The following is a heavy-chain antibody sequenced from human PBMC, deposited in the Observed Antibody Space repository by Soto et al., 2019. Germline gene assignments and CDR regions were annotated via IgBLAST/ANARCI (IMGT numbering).Heavy chain of an antibody. Sequence: QVQLQESGPGLVKPSETLSLSCSVSGGSISGHYWSWVRQTPGKGLEWIGYMYYSGSTNYNPSLKSRVTISVDTYKHHSSLRLTSVTAADTAVYYCARGPSDDLIWNYYYMDVWGKGTSVTVSS. V-gene: IGHV4-59*08. D-gene: IGHD3-3*01. J-gene: IGHJ6*03. CDR2: MYYSGST. CDR3: ARGPSDDLIWNYYYMDV. CDR1: GGSISGHY.